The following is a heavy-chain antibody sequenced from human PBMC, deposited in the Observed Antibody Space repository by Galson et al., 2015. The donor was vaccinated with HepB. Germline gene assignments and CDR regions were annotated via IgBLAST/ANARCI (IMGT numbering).Heavy chain of an antibody. D-gene: IGHD6-6*01. CDR1: GYVFTGYD. CDR3: ARYVVGSPSEEALDP. CDR2: MNPNSGNT. J-gene: IGHJ5*02. V-gene: IGHV1-8*01. Sequence: SVKVSCKASGYVFTGYDINWVRQATGRGLEWMGWMNPNSGNTAYAQTFQGRLTMTRDTSIGTAYMELTSLRSEDTAIYHCARYVVGSPSEEALDPWGQGTLVTVSS.